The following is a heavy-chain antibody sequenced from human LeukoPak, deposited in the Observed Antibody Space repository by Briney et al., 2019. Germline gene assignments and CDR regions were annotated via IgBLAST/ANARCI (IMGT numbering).Heavy chain of an antibody. CDR2: ISSSSSKI. D-gene: IGHD5-12*01. V-gene: IGHV3-11*06. CDR1: GFTFSDYY. CDR3: ARSGTGYEKAFFDY. J-gene: IGHJ4*02. Sequence: GGPLRLSCAASGFTFSDYYMSWIRQAPGKGLEWVSFISSSSSKINYADSVKGRFTISRDNAKNSLYLQMNSLRAEDTAVYYCARSGTGYEKAFFDYWGQGTLVTVSS.